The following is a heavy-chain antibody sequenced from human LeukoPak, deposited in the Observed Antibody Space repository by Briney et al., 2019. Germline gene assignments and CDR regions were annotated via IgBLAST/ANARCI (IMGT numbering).Heavy chain of an antibody. D-gene: IGHD4-17*01. J-gene: IGHJ4*02. CDR1: GYTFTNYG. V-gene: IGHV1-18*01. CDR3: ARDLSLGRHDYGEPFDY. CDR2: ISGYNGNT. Sequence: VASVKVSYKTSGYTFTNYGISWVRQAPGQGPEWMGWISGYNGNTNYVQKFQGRVTMTTDTSMSTAYMELRSLRSDDTAVYYCARDLSLGRHDYGEPFDYWGQGTQVTVSS.